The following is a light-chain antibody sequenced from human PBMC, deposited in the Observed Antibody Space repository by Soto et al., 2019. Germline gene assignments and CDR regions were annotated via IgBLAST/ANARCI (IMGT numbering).Light chain of an antibody. J-gene: IGKJ1*01. CDR2: KAS. CDR3: QQYNSYLWT. Sequence: DIQMTQSPSTLSASVGDRVTITCRASQSISRWVAWYQQKPGKAPKLLIYKASSLETGVPSRFSGSGSGTEFTLTITSLQPDDFATYCCQQYNSYLWTFGQGTKVEIK. V-gene: IGKV1-5*03. CDR1: QSISRW.